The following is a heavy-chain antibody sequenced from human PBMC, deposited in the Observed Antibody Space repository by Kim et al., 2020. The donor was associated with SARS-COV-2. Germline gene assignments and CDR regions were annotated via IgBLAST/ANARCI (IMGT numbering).Heavy chain of an antibody. D-gene: IGHD7-27*01. CDR1: GFTFSSYG. Sequence: GGSLRLSCAASGFTFSSYGMHWVRQAPGKGLEWVAVIWYDGSNKYYADSVKGRFTISRDNSKNTLYLQMNSLRAEDTAVYYCARRYPTGEVGYWGQGTLVTVSS. CDR3: ARRYPTGEVGY. V-gene: IGHV3-33*01. CDR2: IWYDGSNK. J-gene: IGHJ4*02.